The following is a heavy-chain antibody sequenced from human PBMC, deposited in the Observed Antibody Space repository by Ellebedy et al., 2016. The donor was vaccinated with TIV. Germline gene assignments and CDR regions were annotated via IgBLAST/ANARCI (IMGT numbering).Heavy chain of an antibody. Sequence: SETLSLTCTVSGGSISSYYWSWIRQPPGKGLEWIGYIYYSGSTNYNPSLKSRVTISVDTSKNQFSLKLSSVTAADTAVYYCARSPLLWFGDPGDWFDPWGQGTLVTVSS. D-gene: IGHD3-10*01. CDR1: GGSISSYY. J-gene: IGHJ5*02. V-gene: IGHV4-59*01. CDR3: ARSPLLWFGDPGDWFDP. CDR2: IYYSGST.